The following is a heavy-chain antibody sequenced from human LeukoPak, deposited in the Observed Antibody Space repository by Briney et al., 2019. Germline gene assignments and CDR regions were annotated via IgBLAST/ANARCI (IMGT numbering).Heavy chain of an antibody. CDR1: GGSFSGYY. V-gene: IGHV4-34*01. D-gene: IGHD2-2*01. CDR3: AIGYCSSTSCPSFDY. CDR2: INHSGST. Sequence: SETLSLTCAVYGGSFSGYYWSWIRQPPGKGLEWIGEINHSGSTNYNPSLKSRVTISVDTSENQFSLKLSSVTAADTAVYYCAIGYCSSTSCPSFDYWGQGTLVTVSS. J-gene: IGHJ4*02.